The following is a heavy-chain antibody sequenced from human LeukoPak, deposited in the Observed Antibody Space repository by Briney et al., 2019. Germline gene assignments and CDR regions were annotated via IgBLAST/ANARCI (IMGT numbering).Heavy chain of an antibody. CDR1: GFTFSTCA. D-gene: IGHD2-2*02. CDR2: IGGNGVYT. J-gene: IGHJ6*03. CDR3: ATAGADSKSCTGARCYMWSMDV. V-gene: IGHV3-21*01. Sequence: GGSLRLSCAASGFTFSTCAMTWVRQAPGEGLEWVSAIGGNGVYTYYADSVKGRFTISRDNAKNSLYLQMNSLRAEDTAVYYCATAGADSKSCTGARCYMWSMDVWGKGTTVTVSS.